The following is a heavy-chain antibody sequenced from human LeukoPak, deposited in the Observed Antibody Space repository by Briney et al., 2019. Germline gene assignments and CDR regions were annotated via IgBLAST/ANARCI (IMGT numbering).Heavy chain of an antibody. CDR3: ARDWGSDEAIDY. V-gene: IGHV3-33*01. D-gene: IGHD2-21*02. J-gene: IGHJ4*02. CDR2: IWHDGRNK. Sequence: GGSLRLSCAASGFTFSSYGIHWVRQAPGKGLGWVAVIWHDGRNKYYADSVKGRFTISRDNSKNTVLLQMNSLRAEDTAIYYCARDWGSDEAIDYWGQGTLVTVSS. CDR1: GFTFSSYG.